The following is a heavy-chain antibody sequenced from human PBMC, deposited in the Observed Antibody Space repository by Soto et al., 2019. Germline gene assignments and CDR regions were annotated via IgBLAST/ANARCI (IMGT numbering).Heavy chain of an antibody. CDR1: GSSISSYD. Sequence: KPSETLSLTCTVSGSSISSYDWSWIRQPPGKGLEWIGYIYYSGSTNYNPSLKSRVTISVDTSKNQFSLKLSSVTAADTAVYYCARHSQVFGAHAFDICGQGTMVTLSS. J-gene: IGHJ3*02. D-gene: IGHD3-10*01. CDR2: IYYSGST. V-gene: IGHV4-59*08. CDR3: ARHSQVFGAHAFDI.